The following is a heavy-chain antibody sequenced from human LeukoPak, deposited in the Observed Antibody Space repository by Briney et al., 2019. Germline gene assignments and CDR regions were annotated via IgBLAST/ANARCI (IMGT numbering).Heavy chain of an antibody. CDR1: GFTFSNYA. D-gene: IGHD3-10*01. CDR2: ISGSGGST. V-gene: IGHV3-23*01. J-gene: IGHJ4*02. CDR3: ARGQYGSGTLGH. Sequence: GGSLRLSCAASGFTFSNYAMTWVRQAPGKGLEWVSQISGSGGSTYYADSVRGRFTISRGNSKNTLYLQMSSLRAEDTAVYYCARGQYGSGTLGHWGQGTLVTVSS.